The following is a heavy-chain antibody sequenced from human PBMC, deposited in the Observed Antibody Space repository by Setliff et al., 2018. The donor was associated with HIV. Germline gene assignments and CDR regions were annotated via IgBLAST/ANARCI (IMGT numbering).Heavy chain of an antibody. D-gene: IGHD5-12*01. CDR3: ARVGGYNKFDY. CDR2: INPDGSAT. J-gene: IGHJ4*02. CDR1: GFTFSNYW. Sequence: PGGSLRLSCAASGFTFSNYWMRWVRQAPGKGLVWVSRINPDGSATSYADSVKGRFTISRDNAKNTLYLQMNSLGAEDTAVYYCARVGGYNKFDYWGQGTLVTVSS. V-gene: IGHV3-74*01.